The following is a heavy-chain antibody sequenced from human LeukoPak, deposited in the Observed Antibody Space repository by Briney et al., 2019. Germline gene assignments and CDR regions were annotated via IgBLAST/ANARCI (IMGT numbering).Heavy chain of an antibody. D-gene: IGHD3-9*01. CDR1: GDSMSDYY. CDR2: ISTGGST. CDR3: ASGLRYFDLYY. V-gene: IGHV4-4*07. Sequence: PSETLSLTCTVSGDSMSDYYWSWIRQPAERRLEWVGRISTGGSTNFNPSLKSRVTMSVDKSKNQFSLKLSSVTAADTAVYYCASGLRYFDLYYWGQGTLVTVSS. J-gene: IGHJ4*02.